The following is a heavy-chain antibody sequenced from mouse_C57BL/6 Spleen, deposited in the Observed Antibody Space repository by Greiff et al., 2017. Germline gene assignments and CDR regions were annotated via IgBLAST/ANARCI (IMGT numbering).Heavy chain of an antibody. J-gene: IGHJ2*01. CDR2: IYPRRGNT. V-gene: IGHV1-81*01. Sequence: QVQLQQSGAELARPGASVKLSCKASGYTFTSYGISWVKQRTGQGLEWIGEIYPRRGNTYYNEKFKGKATLTADKSSSTAYMELRSLTSEDSAVYFCARRNYDYDEEGDYWGQGTTLTVSS. D-gene: IGHD2-4*01. CDR1: GYTFTSYG. CDR3: ARRNYDYDEEGDY.